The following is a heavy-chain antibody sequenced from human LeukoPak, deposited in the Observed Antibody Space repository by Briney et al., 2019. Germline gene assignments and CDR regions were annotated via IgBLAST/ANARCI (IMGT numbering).Heavy chain of an antibody. D-gene: IGHD6-19*01. J-gene: IGHJ4*02. V-gene: IGHV4-59*01. Sequence: SETLSLTCTVSGGSISTYYWSWIRQPPGKGLEWIGYVYYSGSTNYNPSLKSPVTISVDTPKNQFSLKLSSVTAADTAVYFCARLYSSGWYNFDYWGQGTLVTVSS. CDR1: GGSISTYY. CDR2: VYYSGST. CDR3: ARLYSSGWYNFDY.